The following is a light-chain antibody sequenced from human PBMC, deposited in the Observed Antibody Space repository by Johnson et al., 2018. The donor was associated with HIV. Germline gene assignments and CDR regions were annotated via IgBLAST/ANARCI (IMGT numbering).Light chain of an antibody. Sequence: QSVLTHPPSVSAAPGQKVTISCSGSSSNIGNNYVSWYQQLPGTAPKLLIYENNKRPSGIPDRFSGSKSGTSATLGITGLQTGDEADYYCGTWDSSLSAFYYVFGTGTKVTVL. CDR2: ENN. CDR1: SSNIGNNY. J-gene: IGLJ1*01. V-gene: IGLV1-51*02. CDR3: GTWDSSLSAFYYV.